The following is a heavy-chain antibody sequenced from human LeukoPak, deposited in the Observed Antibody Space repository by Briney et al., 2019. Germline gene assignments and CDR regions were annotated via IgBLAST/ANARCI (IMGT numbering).Heavy chain of an antibody. J-gene: IGHJ6*03. V-gene: IGHV1-2*02. CDR1: GYTFTGYY. Sequence: ASVKVSCKASGYTFTGYYMHWVRQAPGQGLEWMGWINPNSGGTNYAQKFQGRVTITADESTSTAYMELSSLRSEDTAVYYCARGVGNYYYYMDVWGKGTTVTVSS. CDR3: ARGVGNYYYYMDV. CDR2: INPNSGGT. D-gene: IGHD1-14*01.